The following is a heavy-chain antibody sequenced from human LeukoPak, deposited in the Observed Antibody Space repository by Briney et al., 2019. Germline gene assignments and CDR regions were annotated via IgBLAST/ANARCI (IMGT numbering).Heavy chain of an antibody. CDR3: ARDKGSGYDFDY. CDR1: GYTFTSYG. CDR2: ISAYNGNT. D-gene: IGHD5-12*01. Sequence: ASVKVSCKASGYTFTSYGISWLRQAPGQGLEWMGWISAYNGNTNYAQKLQGRVTMTTDTSTSTAYMELRSLRSDDTAVYYCARDKGSGYDFDYWGQGSLVTVSS. J-gene: IGHJ4*02. V-gene: IGHV1-18*04.